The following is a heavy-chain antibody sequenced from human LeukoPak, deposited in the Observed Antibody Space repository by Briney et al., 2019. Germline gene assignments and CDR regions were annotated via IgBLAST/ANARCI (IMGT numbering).Heavy chain of an antibody. CDR3: ASYGDNELFDY. CDR1: GGSISSYY. V-gene: IGHV4-59*12. CDR2: IYYSGST. J-gene: IGHJ4*02. D-gene: IGHD4-17*01. Sequence: PSETLSLTCTVSGGSISSYYWSWIRQPPGKGLEWIGYIYYSGSTNYNPSLKSRVTISVDTSKNQFSLKLSSVTAADTAVYYCASYGDNELFDYWGQGTLVTVSS.